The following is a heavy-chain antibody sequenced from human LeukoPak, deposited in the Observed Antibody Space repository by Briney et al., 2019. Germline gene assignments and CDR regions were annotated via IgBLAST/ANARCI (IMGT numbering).Heavy chain of an antibody. CDR3: ANARDYYYDSSGYWD. Sequence: GGSLRLSCAASGFTFSSYAMSWVRQAPGKGLEWVSAISGSGGSTYYADSVKGRFTISRDNSKNTLYLRMNSLRAEDTAVYYCANARDYYYDSSGYWDWGQGTLVTVSS. V-gene: IGHV3-23*01. CDR1: GFTFSSYA. J-gene: IGHJ4*02. CDR2: ISGSGGST. D-gene: IGHD3-22*01.